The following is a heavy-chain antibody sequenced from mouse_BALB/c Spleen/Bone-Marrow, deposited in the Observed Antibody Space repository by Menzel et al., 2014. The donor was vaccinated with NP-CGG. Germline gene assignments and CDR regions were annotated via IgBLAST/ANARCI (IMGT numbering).Heavy chain of an antibody. V-gene: IGHV5-4*02. CDR2: ISDGGSYT. J-gene: IGHJ1*01. CDR3: ARDSYYYGSSYWYFDV. Sequence: EVMLVESGGGLVKPGGSLKLSCAASRFTFSDYYMYWVRQTPEKRLEWVATISDGGSYTYYPDSVKGRFTISRDNAKNNLYLQMTSLKSEDTAMYYCARDSYYYGSSYWYFDVWGAGTTVTVSS. CDR1: RFTFSDYY. D-gene: IGHD1-1*01.